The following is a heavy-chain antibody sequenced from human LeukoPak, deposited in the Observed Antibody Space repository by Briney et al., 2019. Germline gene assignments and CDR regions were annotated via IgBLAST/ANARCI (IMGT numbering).Heavy chain of an antibody. CDR1: GFTFSDYA. CDR3: AKARDSSGLFDY. V-gene: IGHV3-30-3*01. D-gene: IGHD3-22*01. J-gene: IGHJ4*02. CDR2: ISKDGSDK. Sequence: GGSPRLSCAASGFTFSDYAMHWVRQAPGKGLEWVAVISKDGSDKYYPGSVRGRFTISRDNSKNTIYLQMDSLRAEDTAVYYCAKARDSSGLFDYWGQGTLGTVSS.